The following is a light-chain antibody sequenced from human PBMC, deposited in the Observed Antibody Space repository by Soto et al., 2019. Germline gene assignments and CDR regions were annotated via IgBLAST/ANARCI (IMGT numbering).Light chain of an antibody. Sequence: QSALTQPASVSGSPGQSITISCTGTSSDVGGYSYVSWYQQHPGKAPKVMIYEVTNRPSGVSNRFSGSKSGNTASLTISGLQAEDEADYYCSSYTSSSIWVFVGGTKVTVL. V-gene: IGLV2-14*01. J-gene: IGLJ3*02. CDR3: SSYTSSSIWV. CDR2: EVT. CDR1: SSDVGGYSY.